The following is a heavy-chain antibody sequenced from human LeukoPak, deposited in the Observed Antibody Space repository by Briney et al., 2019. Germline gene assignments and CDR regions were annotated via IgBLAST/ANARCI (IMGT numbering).Heavy chain of an antibody. J-gene: IGHJ4*02. CDR1: GFTFSSYS. D-gene: IGHD6-19*01. CDR2: ISSSSSYI. Sequence: GGSLRLSCAASGFTFSSYSMNWVRQAPGKGLEWVSFISSSSSYIYYADSVKGRFTISRDNAKNSLYLQMNSLRAEDTAVYYCAREGEQWLINGYFDYWGQGTLVTVSS. V-gene: IGHV3-21*01. CDR3: AREGEQWLINGYFDY.